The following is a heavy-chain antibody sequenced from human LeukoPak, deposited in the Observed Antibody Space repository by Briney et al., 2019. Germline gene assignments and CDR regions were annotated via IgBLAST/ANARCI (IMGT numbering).Heavy chain of an antibody. CDR3: ARDLSLVVVPAARHWFDP. CDR2: INPSGGST. Sequence: ASVKVSCKASGYTFTSYYMHWVRQAPGQGLEWMGIINPSGGSTSYAQKFQGRVTMTRDTSTSTVYMELSSLRSEDTAVYYCARDLSLVVVPAARHWFDPWGQGTLVTVSS. J-gene: IGHJ5*02. CDR1: GYTFTSYY. V-gene: IGHV1-46*01. D-gene: IGHD2-2*01.